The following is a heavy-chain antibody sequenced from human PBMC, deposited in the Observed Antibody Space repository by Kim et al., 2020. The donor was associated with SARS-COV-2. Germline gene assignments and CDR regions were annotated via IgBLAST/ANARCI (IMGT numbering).Heavy chain of an antibody. CDR3: AREPDYYDSSGEEDAFDI. J-gene: IGHJ3*02. V-gene: IGHV4-34*01. CDR1: GGSFSGYY. CDR2: INNSGST. D-gene: IGHD3-22*01. Sequence: SETLSLTCAVYGGSFSGYYWSWIRQPPGKGLEWIGEINNSGSTNYNPSLKSRVTISVDTSKNQFSLKLSSVTAADTAVYYCAREPDYYDSSGEEDAFDIWGQGTMVTVSS.